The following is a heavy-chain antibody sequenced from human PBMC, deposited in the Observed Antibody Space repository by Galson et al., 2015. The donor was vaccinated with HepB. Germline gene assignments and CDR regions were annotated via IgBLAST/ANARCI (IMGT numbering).Heavy chain of an antibody. J-gene: IGHJ4*02. D-gene: IGHD2-2*01. CDR3: ARNPIIYCSSTSCYAGYDY. Sequence: QSGAEVKKPGESLRISCKGSGYSFTSYWISWVRQMPGKGLEWMGRIDPSDSYTNYSPSFQGHVTISADKSISTAYLQWSSLKASDTAMYYCARNPIIYCSSTSCYAGYDYWGQGTLVTVSS. V-gene: IGHV5-10-1*01. CDR1: GYSFTSYW. CDR2: IDPSDSYT.